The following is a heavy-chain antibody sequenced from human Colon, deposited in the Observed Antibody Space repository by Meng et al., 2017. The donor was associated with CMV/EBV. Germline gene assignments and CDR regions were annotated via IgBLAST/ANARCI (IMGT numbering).Heavy chain of an antibody. J-gene: IGHJ4*02. CDR2: IYYSGST. V-gene: IGHV4-30-4*08. Sequence: QVPLQEARPGLVKPSQTLSLTCTVSGCSISSGDYYWSWIRQPPGKGLEWIGYIYYSGSTYYNPSLKSRATISVDTSKNQFSLKLSSVTAADTAVYYCARGADYGGNPLDYWGQGTLVTVSS. D-gene: IGHD4-23*01. CDR3: ARGADYGGNPLDY. CDR1: GCSISSGDYY.